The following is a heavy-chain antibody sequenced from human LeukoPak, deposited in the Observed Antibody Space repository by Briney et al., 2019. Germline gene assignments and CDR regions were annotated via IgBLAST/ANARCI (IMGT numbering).Heavy chain of an antibody. CDR1: GFTFSSYE. D-gene: IGHD3-3*01. J-gene: IGHJ4*02. CDR3: AREMYYDFWSGSVDY. Sequence: GGSLRLSCAASGFTFSSYEMNWVRQAPGKGLEWVSYISSSGSTIYYADSVKGRFTISRDNAENSLYLQMNSLRAEDTAVYYCAREMYYDFWSGSVDYWGQGTLVTASS. V-gene: IGHV3-48*03. CDR2: ISSSGSTI.